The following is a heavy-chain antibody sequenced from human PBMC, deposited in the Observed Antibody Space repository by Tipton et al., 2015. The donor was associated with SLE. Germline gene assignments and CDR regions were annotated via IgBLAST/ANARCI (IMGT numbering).Heavy chain of an antibody. CDR1: GGSFSGYY. CDR2: INHSGST. Sequence: TLSLTCAVYGGSFSGYYWSWIRQPPGKGLEWIGEINHSGSTNYNPSLKSRLTISVDTSKNQFSLKLSSVTAADTAVYYCAGVWNEYSSSSGDYWGQGTLVTVSS. J-gene: IGHJ4*02. CDR3: AGVWNEYSSSSGDY. V-gene: IGHV4-34*01. D-gene: IGHD6-6*01.